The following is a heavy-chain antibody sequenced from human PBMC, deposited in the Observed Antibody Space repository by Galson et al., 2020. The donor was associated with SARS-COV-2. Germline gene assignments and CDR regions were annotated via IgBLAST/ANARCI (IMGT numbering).Heavy chain of an antibody. J-gene: IGHJ3*02. CDR2: ISSTGST. D-gene: IGHD6-19*01. CDR3: ARDASGWSSDDAFDI. CDR1: GVSMISYY. Sequence: ASETLSLTCTVSGVSMISYYWTWIRQPAGKGLEWVGRISSTGSTNFNPSLESRVTMSVDMSKSQFSLRLSSVTAADTAIYYCARDASGWSSDDAFDIWGQGTMVTVS. V-gene: IGHV4-4*07.